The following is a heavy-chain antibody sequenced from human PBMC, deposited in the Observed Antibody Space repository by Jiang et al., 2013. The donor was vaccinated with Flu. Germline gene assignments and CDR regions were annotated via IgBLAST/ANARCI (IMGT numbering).Heavy chain of an antibody. V-gene: IGHV5-10-1*01. CDR2: IDPSDSYT. CDR3: ARHYTASSYFDY. CDR1: SYW. J-gene: IGHJ4*02. D-gene: IGHD3-3*01. Sequence: SYWISWVRQMPGKGLEWMGRIDPSDSYTNYSPSFQGHVTISADKSISTAYLQWSSLKASDTAMYYCARHYTASSYFDYWGQGTLVTVSS.